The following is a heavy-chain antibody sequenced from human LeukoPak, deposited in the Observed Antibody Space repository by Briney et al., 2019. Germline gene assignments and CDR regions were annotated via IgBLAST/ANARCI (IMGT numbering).Heavy chain of an antibody. V-gene: IGHV3-15*01. D-gene: IGHD6-19*01. CDR3: ARDLYQIGWWFDP. CDR1: GFTFSNAW. Sequence: PGGSLRLSCAASGFTFSNAWMSWVRQAPGKGLEWVGRIKSKTDGGTTDYAAPVKGRFTISRDNSKNTLYLQMNSLRAEDTAVYYCARDLYQIGWWFDPWGQGTRVTVSS. J-gene: IGHJ5*02. CDR2: IKSKTDGGTT.